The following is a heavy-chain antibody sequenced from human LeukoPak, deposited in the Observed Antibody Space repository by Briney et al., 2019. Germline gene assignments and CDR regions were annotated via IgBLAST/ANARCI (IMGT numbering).Heavy chain of an antibody. J-gene: IGHJ4*02. CDR1: GFTFSSSW. V-gene: IGHV3-74*01. D-gene: IGHD2-2*01. Sequence: GGSLRLSCAVSGFTFSSSWMHWVRHAPGKGLVWVSHIKTDGSTTAYADSVKGRFTISTDNATNTLYLQMNSLRAEDTGVYYCARGNQQLPRSTPDYWGQGTLVTVSS. CDR2: IKTDGSTT. CDR3: ARGNQQLPRSTPDY.